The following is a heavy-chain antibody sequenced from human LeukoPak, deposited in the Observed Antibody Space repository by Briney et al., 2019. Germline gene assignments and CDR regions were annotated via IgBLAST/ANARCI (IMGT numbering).Heavy chain of an antibody. J-gene: IGHJ3*02. V-gene: IGHV3-66*01. CDR2: IYSGGST. Sequence: GGSLRLSCAASGFTLSSNYMSWVRQAPGKGLEWVSVIYSGGSTYYVDSVKGRFTISRDNSKNTLYLQMNSLRAEDTAVYYCAKDDSSGYYYPALAFDIWGQGTMVTVSS. D-gene: IGHD3-22*01. CDR3: AKDDSSGYYYPALAFDI. CDR1: GFTLSSNY.